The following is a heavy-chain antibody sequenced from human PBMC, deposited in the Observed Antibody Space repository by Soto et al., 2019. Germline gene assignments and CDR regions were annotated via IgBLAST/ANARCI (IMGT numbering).Heavy chain of an antibody. J-gene: IGHJ5*02. CDR3: ARSPPYYYDILTGYYTSAINWFDP. Sequence: ASVTVSCKGSGYTFTSYAVHWVRQAPGQRLEWMGWINAGNGNTKYSQKFQGRVTITRDTSASTAYMELSSLRSEDTAVYYCARSPPYYYDILTGYYTSAINWFDPWGQGTLVTVSS. CDR2: INAGNGNT. V-gene: IGHV1-3*01. CDR1: GYTFTSYA. D-gene: IGHD3-9*01.